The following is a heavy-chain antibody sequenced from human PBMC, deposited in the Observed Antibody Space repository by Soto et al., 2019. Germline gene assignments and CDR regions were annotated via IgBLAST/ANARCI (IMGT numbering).Heavy chain of an antibody. V-gene: IGHV2-70*04. Sequence: SGPTLVNPTQTLRLTCNFSGFSLSTEKMRLSWIRQSPGKALEWLARIDWDDNKFYRTSLKTRLTISKETSKDQVVLTMTNMDPVDSGTYCCARQTRLHFFAMDVWGQGTTVTVSS. J-gene: IGHJ6*02. CDR3: ARQTRLHFFAMDV. CDR1: GFSLSTEKMR. CDR2: IDWDDNK. D-gene: IGHD5-12*01.